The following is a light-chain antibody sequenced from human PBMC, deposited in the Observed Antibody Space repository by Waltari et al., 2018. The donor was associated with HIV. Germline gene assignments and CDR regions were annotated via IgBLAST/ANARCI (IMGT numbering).Light chain of an antibody. Sequence: SSELTQDPVVSVALGQTVRITCQGDRLKSPYATWYQQQPGQAPKLALSVENSRPSGIPDRFPGSSSGNTASLTIAGAQAGDEGDYYCSSRDTTTNQVIFGGGTRVTVL. CDR3: SSRDTTTNQVI. J-gene: IGLJ2*01. V-gene: IGLV3-19*01. CDR2: VEN. CDR1: RLKSPY.